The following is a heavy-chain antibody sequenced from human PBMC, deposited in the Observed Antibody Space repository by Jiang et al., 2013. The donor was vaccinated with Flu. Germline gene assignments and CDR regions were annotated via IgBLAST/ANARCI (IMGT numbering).Heavy chain of an antibody. V-gene: IGHV3-21*01. J-gene: IGHJ5*02. D-gene: IGHD3-16*01. CDR2: ISSSSSYI. CDR3: ARVEGVYDYVWGSLQGWFDP. CDR1: GFTFSSYS. Sequence: QLVESGGGLVKPGGSLRLSCAASGFTFSSYSMNWVRQAPGKGLEWVSSISSSSSYIYYADSVKGRFTISRDNAKNSLYLQMNSLRAEDTAVYYCARVEGVYDYVWGSLQGWFDPWGQGTLVTVSS.